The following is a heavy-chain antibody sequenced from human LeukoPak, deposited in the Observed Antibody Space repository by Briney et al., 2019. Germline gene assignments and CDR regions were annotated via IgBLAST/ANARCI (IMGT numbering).Heavy chain of an antibody. V-gene: IGHV3-21*01. CDR1: GFTFSGYS. Sequence: PGGSLRLSCAASGFTFSGYSMNWVRQAPGKGLEWVSSISTTSDYIHYADSLKGRVAISRDNAKNSLYLQMNSLRDEDTAVYYCARAPGESGSQTRNFDYWGQGTLVTVSS. D-gene: IGHD1-26*01. CDR2: ISTTSDYI. CDR3: ARAPGESGSQTRNFDY. J-gene: IGHJ4*02.